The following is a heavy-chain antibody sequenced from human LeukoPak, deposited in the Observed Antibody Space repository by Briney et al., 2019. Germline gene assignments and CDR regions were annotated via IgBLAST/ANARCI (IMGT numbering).Heavy chain of an antibody. CDR1: GFTFSSYG. Sequence: QAGGSLRLSCAASGFTFSSYGMHWVRQAPGKGLEWVAVIWYDGSNKYYADSVKGRFTISRDNSKNTLYLQMNSLRAEDTAVYYCARDKGDDYDGLLDYWGQGTLVTVSS. V-gene: IGHV3-33*01. CDR2: IWYDGSNK. CDR3: ARDKGDDYDGLLDY. J-gene: IGHJ4*02. D-gene: IGHD4-23*01.